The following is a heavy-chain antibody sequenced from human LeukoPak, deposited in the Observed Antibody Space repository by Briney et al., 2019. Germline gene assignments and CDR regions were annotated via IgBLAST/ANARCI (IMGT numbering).Heavy chain of an antibody. D-gene: IGHD3-10*01. CDR2: ISGSGGST. CDR3: AKDPYRASSGLVDY. V-gene: IGHV3-23*01. Sequence: GGSLRLSCAASGFTFSSYAMSWVRQAPGKGLEWVSAISGSGGSTYYAGSVKGRFTLSRDNSKNTLYLKMNSLRAEDTAVYYCAKDPYRASSGLVDYWGQGTLVTVSS. J-gene: IGHJ4*02. CDR1: GFTFSSYA.